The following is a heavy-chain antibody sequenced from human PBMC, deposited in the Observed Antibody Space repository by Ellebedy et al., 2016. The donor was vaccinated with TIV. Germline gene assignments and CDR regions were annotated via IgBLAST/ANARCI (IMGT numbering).Heavy chain of an antibody. CDR3: ARDLDYGPGDY. CDR2: IIPILGIA. Sequence: AASVKVSCKASGGTFSSYAISWVRQAPGQGLEWMGRIIPILGIANYAQKFQGRVTITADKSTSTAYMELRSLRSEDTAVYYCARDLDYGPGDYWGQGTLVTVSS. CDR1: GGTFSSYA. V-gene: IGHV1-69*04. J-gene: IGHJ4*02. D-gene: IGHD4-17*01.